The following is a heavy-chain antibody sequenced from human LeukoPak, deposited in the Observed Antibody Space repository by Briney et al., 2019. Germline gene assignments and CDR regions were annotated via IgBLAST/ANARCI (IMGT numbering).Heavy chain of an antibody. J-gene: IGHJ4*02. CDR1: GFNVSSYS. V-gene: IGHV3-48*01. CDR2: ISSSSTTI. Sequence: AGSLRLSCAASGFNVSSYSMSWVRQAPGKGLEWVSYISSSSTTIYYADSVKGRFTISRDNAKNSLYLQMNSLRAEDTAVYYCARDKNDSSGYYYGYWGQGTLVTVSS. D-gene: IGHD3-22*01. CDR3: ARDKNDSSGYYYGY.